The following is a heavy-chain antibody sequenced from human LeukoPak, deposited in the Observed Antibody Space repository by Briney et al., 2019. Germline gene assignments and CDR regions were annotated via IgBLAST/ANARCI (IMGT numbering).Heavy chain of an antibody. D-gene: IGHD2-15*01. V-gene: IGHV3-33*01. CDR3: ARDQSLLYFDY. CDR1: GFTFSSYG. Sequence: PGRSLRLSCAASGFTFSSYGMHWVRQAPGKGLEWVALTWYDGSNKSYGDSVKGRFTISRDNSKNTLYLQMSSLRAEDTAVYYCARDQSLLYFDYWGQGTLVTVCS. CDR2: TWYDGSNK. J-gene: IGHJ4*02.